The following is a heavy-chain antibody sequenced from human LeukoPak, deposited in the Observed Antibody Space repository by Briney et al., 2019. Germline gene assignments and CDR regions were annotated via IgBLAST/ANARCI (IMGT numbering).Heavy chain of an antibody. D-gene: IGHD4-17*01. CDR2: IYPGDSDT. V-gene: IGHV5-51*01. Sequence: GESLKISCKGSGSIFTSYWIGWVRQMPGKRLGWMGIIYPGDSDTRYSPSFQGQVTISVDKSISAAYLQWSSLKASDTAMYYCARHQRSPPDVWGKGTTVTVSS. CDR1: GSIFTSYW. CDR3: ARHQRSPPDV. J-gene: IGHJ6*04.